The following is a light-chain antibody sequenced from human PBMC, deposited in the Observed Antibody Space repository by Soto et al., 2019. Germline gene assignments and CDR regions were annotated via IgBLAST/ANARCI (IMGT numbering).Light chain of an antibody. CDR1: QSVSSSY. CDR2: GAS. J-gene: IGKJ4*01. CDR3: QQYGSSPLT. V-gene: IGKV3-20*01. Sequence: EIVLTQSPGTLSLSPGERATLSCRASQSVSSSYLAWYQQKPGQAPRLLIYGASSRATGIPDRFSGSGSGTDFTLTISILEPEDFAVYYWQQYGSSPLTFGGGTKVEIK.